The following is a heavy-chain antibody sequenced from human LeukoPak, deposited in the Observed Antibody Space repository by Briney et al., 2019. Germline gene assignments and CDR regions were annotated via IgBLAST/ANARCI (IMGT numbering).Heavy chain of an antibody. V-gene: IGHV3-7*01. CDR2: IKYDGSEI. J-gene: IGHJ4*02. D-gene: IGHD6-13*01. CDR1: GFTLSSYW. Sequence: PGGSLRLSRAASAASGFTLSSYWMSWVRQAPGKGLEWVANIKYDGSEIDYVDSVKGRFTISRDNAKNSLYLQMNSLRAEDTAVYYCARDIAAPGLFFDYWGQGTLVTVSS. CDR3: ARDIAAPGLFFDY.